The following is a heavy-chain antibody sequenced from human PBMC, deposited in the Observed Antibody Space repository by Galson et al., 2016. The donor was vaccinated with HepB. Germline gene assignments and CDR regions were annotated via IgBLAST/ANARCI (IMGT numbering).Heavy chain of an antibody. CDR3: ARDRGSAAGFDY. CDR2: IYYSGST. CDR1: GGSISNYY. V-gene: IGHV4-59*01. J-gene: IGHJ4*02. D-gene: IGHD6-13*01. Sequence: LSLTCTVSGGSISNYYWSWIRQPPGKGLEWIAYIYYSGSTNQNPSLKSRVTISVDTSKNQFSLQLRSVTAADTAVYYCARDRGSAAGFDYWGQGALVTVSS.